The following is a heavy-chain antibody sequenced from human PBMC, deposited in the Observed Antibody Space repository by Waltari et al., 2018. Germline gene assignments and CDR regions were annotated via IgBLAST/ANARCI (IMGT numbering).Heavy chain of an antibody. J-gene: IGHJ4*02. CDR1: GFPFDAYA. Sequence: EVRLVESGGVLVQLGKSLRVSCVASGFPFDAYALHWCRQVPGKCVEWVSGISWKRNDKVYADAVKGGFTTSRDNAKYALYLKMNSRRAEDTAMYYCTRRDHRALLTPFDSWGQGTLVTVSS. V-gene: IGHV3-9*01. CDR3: TRRDHRALLTPFDS. D-gene: IGHD2-8*02. CDR2: ISWKRNDK.